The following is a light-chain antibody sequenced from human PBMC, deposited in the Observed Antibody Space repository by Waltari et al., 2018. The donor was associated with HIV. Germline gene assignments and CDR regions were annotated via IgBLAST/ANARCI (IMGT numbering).Light chain of an antibody. V-gene: IGLV2-14*03. CDR3: GSYPSSSTLV. Sequence: QSALTQPASVSGSPGQSITISCTATSSDVGAYTFVSWYQQPPGKAPKLMIYDVSSLPTGVSGRLSGSRSGNPASLTVSGLQAEDEADYYCGSYPSSSTLVFGGGNKLTVL. CDR1: SSDVGAYTF. CDR2: DVS. J-gene: IGLJ3*02.